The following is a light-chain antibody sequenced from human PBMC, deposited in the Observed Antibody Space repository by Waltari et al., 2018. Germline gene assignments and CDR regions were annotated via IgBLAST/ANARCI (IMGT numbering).Light chain of an antibody. Sequence: SALTQPASVPGSPGQSITISCTGTTSAASWYQQHPGKVPTLILYDGNKRPSGISNRFSGSKSADAASLTISGLQADDEADYYCSCFTTTNTLVFGGGTKVTVL. CDR1: TSAA. CDR3: SCFTTTNTLV. J-gene: IGLJ2*01. V-gene: IGLV2-23*01. CDR2: DGN.